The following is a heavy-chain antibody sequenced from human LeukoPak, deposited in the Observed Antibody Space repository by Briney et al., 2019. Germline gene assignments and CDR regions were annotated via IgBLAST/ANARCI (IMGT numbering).Heavy chain of an antibody. Sequence: ASVKVSCKASGYTFTGYYMHWVRQAPGQGLEWMGWINPNSGGTNYAQRFQGRFTMTRDTSISTAYMELSRLRSDDTAVYYCARASGDSSSRPFDYWGQGTLVTVSS. J-gene: IGHJ4*02. CDR3: ARASGDSSSRPFDY. CDR1: GYTFTGYY. CDR2: INPNSGGT. D-gene: IGHD6-13*01. V-gene: IGHV1-2*02.